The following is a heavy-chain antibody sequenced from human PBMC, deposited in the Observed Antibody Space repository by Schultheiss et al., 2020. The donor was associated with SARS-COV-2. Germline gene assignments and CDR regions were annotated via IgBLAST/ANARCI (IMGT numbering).Heavy chain of an antibody. CDR2: IDHSGGT. V-gene: IGHV4-34*01. CDR1: GGSFSGYY. D-gene: IGHD3-10*02. Sequence: SVTLSLTCAVYGGSFSGYYWGWIRQPPGKGLEWIGEIDHSGGTNYNPSLKSRVTILVDTSKNHLSLNLTSVTAADTAVYFCARRMFYYYGMDVWGQGTTVTVSS. CDR3: ARRMFYYYGMDV. J-gene: IGHJ6*02.